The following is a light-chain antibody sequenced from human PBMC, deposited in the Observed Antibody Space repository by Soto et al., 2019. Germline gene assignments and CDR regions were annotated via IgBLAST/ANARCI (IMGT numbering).Light chain of an antibody. J-gene: IGKJ4*01. V-gene: IGKV1-12*01. Sequence: DIQITQSPSSVTASVGDRVSITCRASQGISSWLAWYQQKPGIAPRLLIYMVCSLQSGVRSRLSGSGSGTVFNLAISSLQHEDFATYYCQRANSVPLTCGGGTKVEIK. CDR1: QGISSW. CDR3: QRANSVPLT. CDR2: MVC.